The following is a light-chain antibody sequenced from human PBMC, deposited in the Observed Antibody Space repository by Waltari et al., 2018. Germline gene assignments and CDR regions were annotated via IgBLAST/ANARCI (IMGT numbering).Light chain of an antibody. CDR1: QYISNN. CDR2: GAS. CDR3: QQYNNWPPWT. Sequence: EIVMTQSPATLSVSPGERATLPCRASQYISNNLAWYQPKLGPAPRLLIYGASTRATGIPARFSGSGSGTEFTLTISSMQSEDFAVYYCQQYNNWPPWTFGRGTKVEIK. J-gene: IGKJ1*01. V-gene: IGKV3-15*01.